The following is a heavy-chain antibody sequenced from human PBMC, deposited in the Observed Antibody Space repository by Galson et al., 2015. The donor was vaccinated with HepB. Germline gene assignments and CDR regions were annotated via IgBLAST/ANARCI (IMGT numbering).Heavy chain of an antibody. V-gene: IGHV3-21*01. CDR1: GFTFSSYS. CDR3: AKDRIAVVSAYYFDY. J-gene: IGHJ4*02. CDR2: ISSSSSYI. Sequence: SLRLSCAASGFTFSSYSTNWVRQAPGKGLEWVSSISSSSSYIYYADSVKGRFTISRDNAKNSLYLQMNSLRAEDTAVYYCAKDRIAVVSAYYFDYWGQGTLVTVSS. D-gene: IGHD6-19*01.